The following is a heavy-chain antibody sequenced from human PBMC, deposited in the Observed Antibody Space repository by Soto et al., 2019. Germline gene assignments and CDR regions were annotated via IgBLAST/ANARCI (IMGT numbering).Heavy chain of an antibody. CDR1: GGSISSSSYY. Sequence: SETLSLTCTVSGGSISSSSYYWGWIRQPPGKGLEWIGSIYYSGSTYYNPSLKSRVTISVDTSKNQFSLKLSSVTAADTAVYYCARRRYSSGWYYFDYWGQGTLVTVSS. J-gene: IGHJ4*02. CDR2: IYYSGST. V-gene: IGHV4-39*01. D-gene: IGHD6-19*01. CDR3: ARRRYSSGWYYFDY.